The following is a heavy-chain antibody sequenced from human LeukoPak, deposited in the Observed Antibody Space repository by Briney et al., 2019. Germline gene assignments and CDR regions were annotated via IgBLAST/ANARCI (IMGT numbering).Heavy chain of an antibody. V-gene: IGHV4-39*01. J-gene: IGHJ5*02. CDR3: ARRGIWDLQIGNWFDP. CDR1: GDSITNINYW. D-gene: IGHD3-16*01. CDR2: IYSGGNS. Sequence: SETLSLTCSLSGDSITNINYWWGWIRQSPGRGLEWIGSIYSGGNSNYFPSLRTRATISPDTSKNQYYLRLTAVNAADTAVYYCARRGIWDLQIGNWFDPWGQGVLVTVSS.